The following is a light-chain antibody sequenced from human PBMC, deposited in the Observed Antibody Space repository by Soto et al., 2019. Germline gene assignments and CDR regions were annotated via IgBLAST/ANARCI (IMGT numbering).Light chain of an antibody. CDR1: NNDVGGYNY. CDR2: EVS. V-gene: IGLV2-14*01. J-gene: IGLJ1*01. Sequence: QSALTQPASVSGSPGQSITISCTGTNNDVGGYNYVSWYQHHPGKAPKLMIYEVSNRPSGVSNRFSGSKSGNTASLTISGLQAEDEADYYCSSYTSSSTLDVFGTGTQLTVL. CDR3: SSYTSSSTLDV.